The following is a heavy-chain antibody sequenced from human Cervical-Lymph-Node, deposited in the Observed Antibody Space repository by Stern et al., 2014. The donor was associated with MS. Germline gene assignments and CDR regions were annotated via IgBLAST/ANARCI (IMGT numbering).Heavy chain of an antibody. CDR1: GYSFTSYW. V-gene: IGHV5-51*01. Sequence: VQLGQSGAEMKKPGESLKISCKASGYSFTSYWIAWVRQMPGKGLEWMGFIYPHDSDTRYSPSFQGQVTISADKSIPTAYLQWSSLKASDTAIYYCARLREQQLSRGWFDPWGQGTLVSVSS. J-gene: IGHJ5*02. D-gene: IGHD6-13*01. CDR3: ARLREQQLSRGWFDP. CDR2: IYPHDSDT.